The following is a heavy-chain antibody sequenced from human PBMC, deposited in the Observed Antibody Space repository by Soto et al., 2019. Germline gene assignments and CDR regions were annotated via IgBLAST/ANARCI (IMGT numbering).Heavy chain of an antibody. Sequence: EVQLLESGGGLVQPGGSLRLSCAASGFTFSSYAMSWVRQAPGKGLEWVSAISGSGGSTYYADSVKGRFTISRDNSKNTLYLQLNSLRAEDTAVYYCAKWFSSGYSLAYWGQGTLVTVSS. V-gene: IGHV3-23*01. CDR1: GFTFSSYA. D-gene: IGHD3-22*01. CDR3: AKWFSSGYSLAY. J-gene: IGHJ4*02. CDR2: ISGSGGST.